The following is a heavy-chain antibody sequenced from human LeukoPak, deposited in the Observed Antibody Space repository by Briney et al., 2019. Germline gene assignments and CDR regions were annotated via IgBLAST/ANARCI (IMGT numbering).Heavy chain of an antibody. CDR3: ARVRRVGATPFDY. CDR1: GYSFSSGYY. J-gene: IGHJ4*02. CDR2: FYHSGST. V-gene: IGHV4-38-2*02. D-gene: IGHD1-26*01. Sequence: SETLSLTCTVSGYSFSSGYYWGWIRQPPGKGLELIGSFYHSGSTYYNPSLKSRVTISLDTSKNQFSLKLSSVTAADTAVYYCARVRRVGATPFDYWGQGTLVTVSS.